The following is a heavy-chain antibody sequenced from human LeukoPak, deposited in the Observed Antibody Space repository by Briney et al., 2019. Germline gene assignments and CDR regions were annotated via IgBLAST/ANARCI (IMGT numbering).Heavy chain of an antibody. J-gene: IGHJ4*02. CDR3: ARDRGSCYSYYFDY. V-gene: IGHV3-74*01. Sequence: PGGSLRLSCAASGFTFSSYWMHWVRQAPGKGLVWVSRINSDGSSTSYADFVKGRFTISRDNAKNTLYLQMNNLRAEDTAVYYCARDRGSCYSYYFDYWGQGTLVTVSS. D-gene: IGHD2-15*01. CDR2: INSDGSST. CDR1: GFTFSSYW.